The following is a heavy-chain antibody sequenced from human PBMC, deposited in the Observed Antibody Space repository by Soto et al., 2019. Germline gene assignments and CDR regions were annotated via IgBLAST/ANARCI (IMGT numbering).Heavy chain of an antibody. CDR2: IGHLAPT. V-gene: IGHV4-30-2*06. D-gene: IGHD2-21*01. J-gene: IGHJ4*02. Sequence: PSETLSLTCSVSGVALTDGGYSWGWIRQSPEKGLAWLGYIGHLAPTYYNPSFKSRLSLSIDRTRNQFSLSLSSMTAADTAVYFCARCGGYDSCDFWGQGIHVTVSS. CDR3: ARCGGYDSCDF. CDR1: GVALTDGGYS.